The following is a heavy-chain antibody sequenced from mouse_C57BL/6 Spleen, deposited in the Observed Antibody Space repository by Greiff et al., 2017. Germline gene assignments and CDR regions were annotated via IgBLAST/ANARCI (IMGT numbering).Heavy chain of an antibody. CDR2: INPGNGGT. CDR1: GYTFTRYW. Sequence: QVQLQQPGTELVKPGASVKMSCKASGYTFTRYWMHWVKQRPGQGLEWIGNINPGNGGTNYNEKFKSKATLTVDKSSSTAYMQLGSLTSEDSAVYFCARGGDAYFDYWGQGTTLTVSS. CDR3: ARGGDAYFDY. V-gene: IGHV1-53*01. J-gene: IGHJ2*01.